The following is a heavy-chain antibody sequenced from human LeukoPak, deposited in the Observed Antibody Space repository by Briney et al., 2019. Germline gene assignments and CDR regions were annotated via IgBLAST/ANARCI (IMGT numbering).Heavy chain of an antibody. Sequence: SETLSLTCTVSGGSFSSANSYWGWMRQPPGKGLEWIGNIDSDGTSHYSPVLKSRVTISLDTSKSHFSLRLTSVIAADTAVYYCARLIDYGGYYFYYYMDVRGKGTTVTVSS. CDR2: IDSDGTS. J-gene: IGHJ6*03. D-gene: IGHD4-17*01. CDR3: ARLIDYGGYYFYYYMDV. V-gene: IGHV4-39*02. CDR1: GGSFSSANSY.